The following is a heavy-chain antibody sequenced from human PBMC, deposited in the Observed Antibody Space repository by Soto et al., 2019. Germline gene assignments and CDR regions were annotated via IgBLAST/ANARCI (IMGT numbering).Heavy chain of an antibody. CDR2: IYYSGST. V-gene: IGHV4-59*08. CDR1: GGSISSYY. Sequence: PSETLSLTGTVSGGSISSYYWSWIRQPPGKGLEWIGYIYYSGSTNYNPSLKSRVTISVDTSKNQFSLKLSSVTAADTAVYYCERRYGSAIVHWGQAPLVTVPS. D-gene: IGHD1-26*01. CDR3: ERRYGSAIVH. J-gene: IGHJ4*02.